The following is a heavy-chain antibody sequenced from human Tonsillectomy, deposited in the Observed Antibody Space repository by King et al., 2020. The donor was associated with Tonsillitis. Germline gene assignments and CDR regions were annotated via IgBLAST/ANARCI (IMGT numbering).Heavy chain of an antibody. Sequence: HLQLQESGSGRVKPSQTLSFPCCVSCGSINSGRGVYSLTWLRQPPGKCLAFLGYIYASGCAYYNPSLKSRVTISVYSSKNTFSLRLTSVTAADTAVYYCARDRGLVTPYYYGLDVWGQGTTVIVSS. CDR1: CGSINSGRGVYS. CDR3: ARDRGLVTPYYYGLDV. D-gene: IGHD3/OR15-3a*01. CDR2: IYASGCA. J-gene: IGHJ6*02. V-gene: IGHV4-30-2*01.